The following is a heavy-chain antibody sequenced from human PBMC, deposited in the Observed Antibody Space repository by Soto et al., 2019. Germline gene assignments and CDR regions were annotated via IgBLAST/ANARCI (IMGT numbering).Heavy chain of an antibody. D-gene: IGHD1-26*01. V-gene: IGHV3-30*18. Sequence: QVQLVESGGGVVQPGRSLRLSCAASGFTFSSYGMHWVRQAPGKGLEWVAVISYDGSNKYYADSVKGRFTISRDNSKNTLYLQMNSLRAEDTAVYYCAKDTRPVGATPTPHFEYWGQGTLVTVSS. J-gene: IGHJ4*02. CDR1: GFTFSSYG. CDR2: ISYDGSNK. CDR3: AKDTRPVGATPTPHFEY.